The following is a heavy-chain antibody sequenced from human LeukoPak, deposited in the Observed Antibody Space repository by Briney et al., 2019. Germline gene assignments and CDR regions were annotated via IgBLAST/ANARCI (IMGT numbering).Heavy chain of an antibody. CDR2: IYHSGST. CDR3: ARHRSGYAFDY. J-gene: IGHJ4*02. V-gene: IGHV4-38-2*01. Sequence: PSETLSLTCAVSGYSISSGYYWGWIRQPPGKGLEWIGSIYHSGSTYYNPSLKSRVTISVDTSKNQFSLKLSSVTAADTAVYYCARHRSGYAFDYWGQGTLVTVSS. D-gene: IGHD3-22*01. CDR1: GYSISSGYY.